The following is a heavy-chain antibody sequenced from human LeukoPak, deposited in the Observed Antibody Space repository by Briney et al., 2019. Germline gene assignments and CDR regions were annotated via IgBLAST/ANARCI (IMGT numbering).Heavy chain of an antibody. D-gene: IGHD2-15*01. V-gene: IGHV5-51*01. J-gene: IGHJ4*02. CDR2: IYHGDSDT. CDR3: ASRSCIGGSCYSNFDY. CDR1: GYSFTTYW. Sequence: GESLKISCKGSGYSFTTYWIGWVRQMPGKGLEWMGIIYHGDSDTRYSPSFQGQVTISADKSISTAYLQWSSLKASDTAMYYCASRSCIGGSCYSNFDYWGQGTLVIVSS.